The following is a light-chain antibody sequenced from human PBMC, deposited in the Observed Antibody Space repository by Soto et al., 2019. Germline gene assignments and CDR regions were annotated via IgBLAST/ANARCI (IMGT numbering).Light chain of an antibody. V-gene: IGKV3-20*01. Sequence: EIVLTQSPGTLSLSPGERATLSCRASQSVSSSYLAWYQQKPGQAPRLLIYGASSRATGIPDRFSGSGSGTDFTLTISRLEPEAFAVYYCQQYGSSPGTFGHGTKVEIK. CDR2: GAS. J-gene: IGKJ1*01. CDR1: QSVSSSY. CDR3: QQYGSSPGT.